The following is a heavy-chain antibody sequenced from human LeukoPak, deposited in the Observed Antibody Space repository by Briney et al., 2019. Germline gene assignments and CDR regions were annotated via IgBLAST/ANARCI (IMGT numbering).Heavy chain of an antibody. CDR2: ISYDGSNE. CDR3: ARDRDRRDPGIFDI. J-gene: IGHJ3*02. V-gene: IGHV3-30-3*01. Sequence: GGSLRLSCAASGFTFSTYAIHWVRQAPGKGPEWVAVISYDGSNEYYADSVKGRFTISRDNSKSTLYLQMNSLRAEDTAVYYCARDRDRRDPGIFDIWGQGTMVTVSS. D-gene: IGHD1-14*01. CDR1: GFTFSTYA.